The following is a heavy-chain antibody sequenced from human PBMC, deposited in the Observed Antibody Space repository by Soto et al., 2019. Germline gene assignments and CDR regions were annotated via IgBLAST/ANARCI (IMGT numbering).Heavy chain of an antibody. V-gene: IGHV1-2*04. CDR1: GYTFTGYY. CDR3: ARAPYGSGSLTTGNWLDP. Sequence: ASLKVSCKSSGYTFTGYYIHWVRQAPGQGLEWMGWINPNSGGTNYAQKFQGWVTMTRDTSISTAYMELSRLRSDDTAVYYCARAPYGSGSLTTGNWLDPWGQGTLVTVSS. D-gene: IGHD3-10*01. CDR2: INPNSGGT. J-gene: IGHJ5*02.